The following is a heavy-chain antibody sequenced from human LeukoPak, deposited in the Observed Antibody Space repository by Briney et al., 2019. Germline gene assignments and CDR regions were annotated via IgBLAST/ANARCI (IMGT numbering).Heavy chain of an antibody. V-gene: IGHV1-18*01. CDR1: GYTFTSYG. CDR3: ARGARRDSSSSKIPSY. J-gene: IGHJ4*02. D-gene: IGHD6-6*01. Sequence: ASVSVSCTASGYTFTSYGISWVRQAPGQGLEWMGWISAYNGNTNYAQKLQGRVTMTTDTSTSTAYMELRSLRSDDTAVYYCARGARRDSSSSKIPSYWGQGTLVTVSS. CDR2: ISAYNGNT.